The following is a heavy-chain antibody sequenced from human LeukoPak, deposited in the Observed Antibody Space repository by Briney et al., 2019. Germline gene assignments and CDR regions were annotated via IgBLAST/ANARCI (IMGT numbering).Heavy chain of an antibody. Sequence: SETLSLTCTVSGGSISSYYWSWIRQPPGKGLEWIAYIYYTGSTNYNPSLKSRVTISVDTPKNQFSLKLSSVTAAGTAIYYCAKLTGTYFDYWGQGTLVTVSS. J-gene: IGHJ4*02. CDR3: AKLTGTYFDY. CDR2: IYYTGST. D-gene: IGHD1-14*01. CDR1: GGSISSYY. V-gene: IGHV4-59*01.